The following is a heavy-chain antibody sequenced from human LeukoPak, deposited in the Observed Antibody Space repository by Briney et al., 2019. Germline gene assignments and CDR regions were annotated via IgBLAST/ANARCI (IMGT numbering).Heavy chain of an antibody. CDR3: ARGGYSYGYAFDY. CDR1: GGSISSANW. V-gene: IGHV4-59*01. D-gene: IGHD5-18*01. Sequence: PSETLSLTCAVSGGSISSANWWSWVRQPPGKGLEWIGYIYYSGSTNYNPSLKSRVTISVDTSKNQFSLKLSSVTAADTAVYYCARGGYSYGYAFDYWGQGTLVTVSS. J-gene: IGHJ4*02. CDR2: IYYSGST.